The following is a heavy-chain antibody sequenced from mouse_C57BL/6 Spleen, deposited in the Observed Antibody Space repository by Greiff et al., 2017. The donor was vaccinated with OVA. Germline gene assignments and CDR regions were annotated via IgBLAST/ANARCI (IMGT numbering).Heavy chain of an antibody. J-gene: IGHJ4*01. CDR2: INPNNGGT. Sequence: VQLQQSGPELVKPGASVKIPCTASGYTFTDYNMDWVKQSPGKSLEWIGDINPNNGGTIYNQNFKGKATLTVDKSSSTAYMELRSMTSEDTAVYYCARENGYDDYAMDYWGQGTSVTVSA. D-gene: IGHD2-2*01. V-gene: IGHV1-18*01. CDR3: ARENGYDDYAMDY. CDR1: GYTFTDYN.